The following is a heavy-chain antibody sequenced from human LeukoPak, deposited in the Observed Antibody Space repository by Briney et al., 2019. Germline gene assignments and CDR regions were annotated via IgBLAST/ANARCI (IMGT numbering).Heavy chain of an antibody. D-gene: IGHD5-12*01. J-gene: IGHJ4*02. CDR1: GFTFSSYE. CDR2: ISSSGSTI. V-gene: IGHV3-48*03. Sequence: GGSLRLPCAASGFTFSSYEMNWVRQAPGKGLEWVSYISSSGSTIYYADSVKGRFTISRDNAKNSLYLQMNSLRAEDTAIYYCARIMVATTREAFDYWGQGTRVTVSS. CDR3: ARIMVATTREAFDY.